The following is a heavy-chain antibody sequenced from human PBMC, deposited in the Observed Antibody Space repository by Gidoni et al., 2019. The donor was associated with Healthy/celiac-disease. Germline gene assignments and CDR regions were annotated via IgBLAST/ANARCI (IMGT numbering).Heavy chain of an antibody. D-gene: IGHD3-3*01. CDR2: ISSSSSYT. CDR3: ARGYDFWSGYYTGTLDY. Sequence: VKPGGSLRLSCAASGFTFSDYYMSWIRQAPGKGLEGVSYISSSSSYTNYADSVKGRFTISRDNAKNSLYLQMNSLRAEDTAVYYCARGYDFWSGYYTGTLDYWGQGTLVTVSS. V-gene: IGHV3-11*06. CDR1: GFTFSDYY. J-gene: IGHJ4*02.